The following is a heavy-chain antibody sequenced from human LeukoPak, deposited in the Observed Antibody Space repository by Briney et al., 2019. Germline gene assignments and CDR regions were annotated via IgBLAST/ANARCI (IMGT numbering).Heavy chain of an antibody. Sequence: PSETLSLTCTVSGGSISSYYWSWIRQPPGKGLEWIGYIYYSGSTNYNPSLKSRVTISVDTSKNQFSLKLSSVTAADTAVYYCARQVNDILTGPRFDPWGQGTLVTVSS. D-gene: IGHD3-9*01. V-gene: IGHV4-59*08. CDR3: ARQVNDILTGPRFDP. CDR2: IYYSGST. CDR1: GGSISSYY. J-gene: IGHJ5*02.